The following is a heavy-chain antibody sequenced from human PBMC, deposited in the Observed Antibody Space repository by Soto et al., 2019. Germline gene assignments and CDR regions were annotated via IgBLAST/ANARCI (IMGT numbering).Heavy chain of an antibody. Sequence: QVQLVQSGAEVKEPGDSVRVSCEASGYTFTAYYIHWVRQAPGQGLERMGWINPKFGDTTYAQDFQGRVSMTRDMSISTVYMELSRLTSDDPAIYYCARNMDYYYGRGSGNGHGVWGQGTTVTVFS. CDR3: ARNMDYYYGRGSGNGHGV. J-gene: IGHJ6*02. D-gene: IGHD3-10*02. V-gene: IGHV1-2*02. CDR1: GYTFTAYY. CDR2: INPKFGDT.